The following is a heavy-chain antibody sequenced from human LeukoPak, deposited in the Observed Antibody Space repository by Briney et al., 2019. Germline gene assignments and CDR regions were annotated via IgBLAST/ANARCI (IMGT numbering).Heavy chain of an antibody. V-gene: IGHV3-33*01. D-gene: IGHD5-12*01. CDR3: AREEGGGYEYAFDI. CDR2: IWYDGSNK. J-gene: IGHJ3*02. CDR1: GFTFSSYG. Sequence: GGSLRLSCAASGFTFSSYGMHWVRQAPGKGLEWVAVIWYDGSNKYYADSVKGRFTISRDNSKNTLYLQMNSLRAEDTAVYYCAREEGGGYEYAFDIWGQGTMVTVSS.